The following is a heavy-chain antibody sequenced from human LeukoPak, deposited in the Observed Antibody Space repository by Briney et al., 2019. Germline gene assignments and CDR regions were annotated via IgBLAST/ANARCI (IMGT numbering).Heavy chain of an antibody. V-gene: IGHV3-66*04. CDR1: GFTVSSNY. CDR3: ARLCYGSGTTNDY. CDR2: IYSGGST. J-gene: IGHJ4*02. Sequence: GGSLRLSCAASGFTVSSNYMSWVRQAPGKGLEWVSVIYSGGSTYYADSVKGRFTISRDNSKNTLYLQMNSLRAEDTAVYYCARLCYGSGTTNDYWGQGTLVTVSS. D-gene: IGHD3-10*01.